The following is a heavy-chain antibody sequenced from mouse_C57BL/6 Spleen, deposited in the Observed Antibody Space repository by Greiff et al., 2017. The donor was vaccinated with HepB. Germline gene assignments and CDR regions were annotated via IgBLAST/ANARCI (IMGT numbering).Heavy chain of an antibody. V-gene: IGHV1-64*01. J-gene: IGHJ4*01. CDR2: IHPNSGST. Sequence: QVQLKQPGAELVKPGASVKLSCKASGYTFTSYWMHWVKQRPGQGLEWIGMIHPNSGSTNYNEKFKSKATLTVDKSSSTAYMQLSSLTSEDSAVYYCTRSEGLYAMDYWGQGTSVTVSS. CDR3: TRSEGLYAMDY. CDR1: GYTFTSYW.